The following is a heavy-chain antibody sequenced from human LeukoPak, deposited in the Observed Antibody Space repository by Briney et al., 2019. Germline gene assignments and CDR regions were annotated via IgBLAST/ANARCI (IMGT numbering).Heavy chain of an antibody. V-gene: IGHV3-30*18. CDR1: GFTFSSYG. J-gene: IGHJ4*02. CDR3: AKDQGSLPELLVDY. D-gene: IGHD1-26*01. CDR2: ISYDGSNK. Sequence: GGSLRLSCAASGFTFSSYGMHWVRRAPGKGLEWVAVISYDGSNKYYADSVKGRFTISRDNSKSTLYLQMNSLRAEDTAVYYCAKDQGSLPELLVDYWGQGTLVTVSS.